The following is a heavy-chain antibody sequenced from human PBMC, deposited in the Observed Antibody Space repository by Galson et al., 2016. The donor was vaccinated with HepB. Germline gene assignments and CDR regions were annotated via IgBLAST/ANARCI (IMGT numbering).Heavy chain of an antibody. CDR2: IYYTGST. Sequence: SETLSLTCSVSSGSISFYYWSWIRQSPGKGLEWIGYIYYTGSTDYNPSLKGRVTMSVDTSKNQFSLKMTSVTAADTAVYYCARSPPGLYQLVPAAMNNYFHPWGQGILVTVST. V-gene: IGHV4-59*01. J-gene: IGHJ5*02. CDR1: SGSISFYY. CDR3: ARSPPGLYQLVPAAMNNYFHP. D-gene: IGHD2-2*01.